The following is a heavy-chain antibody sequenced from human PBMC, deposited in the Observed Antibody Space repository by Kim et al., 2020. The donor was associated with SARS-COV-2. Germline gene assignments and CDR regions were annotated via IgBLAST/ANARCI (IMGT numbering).Heavy chain of an antibody. CDR1: GFTLSSYW. CDR2: IKPDGSEK. CDR3: VKLEGYCSSGGCSNWFDS. J-gene: IGHJ5*01. V-gene: IGHV3-7*01. Sequence: GGSLRLSCVASGFTLSSYWMTWVRQAPGKGLEWVGDIKPDGSEKNYVDSVKGRFTISRDNAKNSVHLQMNSLRGDDTAVYYCVKLEGYCSSGGCSNWFDSWGQGTLVTVSS. D-gene: IGHD2-2*01.